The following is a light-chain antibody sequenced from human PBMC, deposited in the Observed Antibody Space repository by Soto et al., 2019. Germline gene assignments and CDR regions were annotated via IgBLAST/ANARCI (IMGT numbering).Light chain of an antibody. CDR3: QQYNNWPKT. CDR2: GAS. V-gene: IGKV3-15*01. Sequence: EFVLTQAPGTLSLSPGERATLSCRASQSVSSYLAWYQQKPGQAPRLLIYGASTRATGIPARFSGSGSGTEFTLTISSLQSEDFAVYYCQQYNNWPKTFGQGTKVDI. J-gene: IGKJ1*01. CDR1: QSVSSY.